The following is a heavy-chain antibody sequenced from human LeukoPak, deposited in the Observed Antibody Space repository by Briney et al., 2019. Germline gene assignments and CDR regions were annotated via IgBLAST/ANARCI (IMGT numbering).Heavy chain of an antibody. CDR1: GYTFTSYG. CDR3: AREAISGPGLRQIDY. D-gene: IGHD5-12*01. V-gene: IGHV1-18*01. CDR2: ISAYNGNT. Sequence: ASVKVSCKASGYTFTSYGISWVRQAPGQGLEWMGWISAYNGNTNYAQKLQGRVTMTTDTSTSTAYMELRSLRSDDTAVYYCAREAISGPGLRQIDYWGQGTLVTVSS. J-gene: IGHJ4*02.